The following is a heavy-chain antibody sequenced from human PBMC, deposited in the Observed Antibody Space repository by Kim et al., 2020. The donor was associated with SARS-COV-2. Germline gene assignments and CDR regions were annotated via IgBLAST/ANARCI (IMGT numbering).Heavy chain of an antibody. D-gene: IGHD3-3*01. CDR2: ISAYNGNT. CDR3: AREYYDFPYYYGMDV. J-gene: IGHJ6*02. CDR1: GYTFTSYG. V-gene: IGHV1-18*01. Sequence: ASVKVSCKASGYTFTSYGINWVRQAPGQGLEWMGWISAYNGNTNYAQKLQGRVTMTTDTSTSTAYMELRSLRSDDTAVYYCAREYYDFPYYYGMDVWGQGTTVTVSS.